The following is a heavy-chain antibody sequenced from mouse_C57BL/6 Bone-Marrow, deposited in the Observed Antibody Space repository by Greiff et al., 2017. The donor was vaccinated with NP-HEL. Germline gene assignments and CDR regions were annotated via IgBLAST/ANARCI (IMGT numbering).Heavy chain of an antibody. Sequence: EVKLVESGGGLVKPGGSLKLSCAASGFTFSDYGMHWVRQAPEKGLEWVAYISSGSSTIYSAHTVKGRFTISRDNATNTLFLQMTSLRSEDTAMYYCARKGCFREVYAMDYWGQGTSVTVSS. V-gene: IGHV5-17*01. CDR1: GFTFSDYG. CDR2: ISSGSSTI. J-gene: IGHJ4*01. CDR3: ARKGCFREVYAMDY.